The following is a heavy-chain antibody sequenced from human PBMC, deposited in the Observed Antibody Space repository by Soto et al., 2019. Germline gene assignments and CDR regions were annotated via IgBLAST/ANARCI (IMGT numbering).Heavy chain of an antibody. CDR3: ARDLRSTIFGVVISWSDP. CDR2: IYYSGST. V-gene: IGHV4-31*03. CDR1: GGSISSGGYY. Sequence: SETLSLTCTVSGGSISSGGYYWSWIRQHPGKDLEWIGYIYYSGSTYYNPSLKSRVTISVDTSKNQFSLKLSSVTAADTAVYYCARDLRSTIFGVVISWSDPWGQGTLVTVSS. J-gene: IGHJ5*02. D-gene: IGHD3-3*01.